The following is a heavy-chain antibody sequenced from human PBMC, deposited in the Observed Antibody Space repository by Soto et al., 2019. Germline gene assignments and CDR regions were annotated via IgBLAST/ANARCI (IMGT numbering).Heavy chain of an antibody. D-gene: IGHD4-17*01. Sequence: GGSLRLSCAASGFTFSSYGMHWVRQAPGKGLEWVAVISYDGSNKYYADSVKGRFTISRDNSKNTLYLQMNSLRAEDTAVYYCAKDGGPQYQLLRWSSYYYGMDVWGQGTTVTVSS. CDR2: ISYDGSNK. V-gene: IGHV3-30*18. CDR1: GFTFSSYG. CDR3: AKDGGPQYQLLRWSSYYYGMDV. J-gene: IGHJ6*02.